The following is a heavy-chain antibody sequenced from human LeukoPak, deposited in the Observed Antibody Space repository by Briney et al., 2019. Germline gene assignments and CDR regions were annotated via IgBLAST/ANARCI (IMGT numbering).Heavy chain of an antibody. J-gene: IGHJ4*02. D-gene: IGHD1-1*01. V-gene: IGHV3-30*18. CDR2: ISYDGSNK. CDR3: AKASQRIRPPDY. CDR1: GFTFSSYG. Sequence: PGGFLRLSCAASGFTFSSYGMHWVRQAPGKGLEWVAVISYDGSNKYYADSVKGRFTISRDNSKNTLYLQMNSLRAEDTAVYYCAKASQRIRPPDYWGQGTLVTVSS.